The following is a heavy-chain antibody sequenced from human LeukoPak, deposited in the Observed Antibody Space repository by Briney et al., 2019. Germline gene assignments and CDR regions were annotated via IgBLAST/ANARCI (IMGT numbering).Heavy chain of an antibody. J-gene: IGHJ4*02. CDR3: ATRRWSSGWD. D-gene: IGHD6-19*01. Sequence: SQTLSLTCTVSGGSISSGSYYWGWIRQPPGKGLEWIGSIYYSGGTYYNPSLKSRVTISVDTSKNQFSLKLSSVTAADTAVYYCATRRWSSGWDWGQGTLVTVSS. CDR1: GGSISSGSYY. CDR2: IYYSGGT. V-gene: IGHV4-39*07.